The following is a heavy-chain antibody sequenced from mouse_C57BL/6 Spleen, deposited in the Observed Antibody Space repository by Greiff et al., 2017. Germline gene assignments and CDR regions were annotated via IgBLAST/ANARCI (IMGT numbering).Heavy chain of an antibody. V-gene: IGHV1-82*01. D-gene: IGHD2-2*01. CDR2: IYPGDGDT. CDR1: GYAFSSSW. J-gene: IGHJ1*03. CDR3: ARNGYDHWYFDV. Sequence: QVQLKQSGPELVKPGASVKISCKASGYAFSSSWLNWVKQRPGQGLEWIGRIYPGDGDTNYNGKFTCKAPLTADKSSSTAYFELSSLTSEDSAVYFCARNGYDHWYFDVWGTGTTVTVSS.